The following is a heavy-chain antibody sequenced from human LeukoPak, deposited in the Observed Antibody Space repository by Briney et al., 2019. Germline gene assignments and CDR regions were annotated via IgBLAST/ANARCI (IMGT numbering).Heavy chain of an antibody. Sequence: GGSLRLSCAASGFTFSNAWMSWVRQAPGRGLEWVGRIKRKGDDGTIDYAAPVKGRLSVSRDDSKNMLYLQMNSLKSEDTAAYYCTAGTGRSDFDYWGQGTLVTVSS. V-gene: IGHV3-15*01. J-gene: IGHJ4*02. CDR3: TAGTGRSDFDY. CDR2: IKRKGDDGTI. CDR1: GFTFSNAW. D-gene: IGHD3/OR15-3a*01.